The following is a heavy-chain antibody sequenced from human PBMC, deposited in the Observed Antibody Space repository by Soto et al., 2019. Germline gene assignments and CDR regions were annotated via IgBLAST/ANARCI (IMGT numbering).Heavy chain of an antibody. Sequence: VQLVESGGGVVQPGRSLRLSCAASGFTFSDYAMHWVRQAPGKGLEWVAVVSHDGRNTHYADSVKRRFTISRDSSRNTVSLEMTSLRAEDTAVYYCAKGGRQWLVTSDFNYWVQGALVTVSS. V-gene: IGHV3-30*18. J-gene: IGHJ4*02. CDR2: VSHDGRNT. D-gene: IGHD6-19*01. CDR3: AKGGRQWLVTSDFNY. CDR1: GFTFSDYA.